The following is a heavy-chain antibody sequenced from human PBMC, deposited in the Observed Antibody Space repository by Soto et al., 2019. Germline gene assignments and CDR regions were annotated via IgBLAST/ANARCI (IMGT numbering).Heavy chain of an antibody. CDR1: GYSFTSYW. D-gene: IGHD1-26*01. CDR3: ARQWWGARGVYYYYGMDV. CDR2: IYPGDSDT. J-gene: IGHJ6*02. V-gene: IGHV5-51*01. Sequence: GESLKISCKGSGYSFTSYWIGWVRQMPGKGLEWMGIIYPGDSDTRYSPSFQGQVTISADKSISTAYLQWSSLKASDTAMYYCARQWWGARGVYYYYGMDVWGQGTTVTVSS.